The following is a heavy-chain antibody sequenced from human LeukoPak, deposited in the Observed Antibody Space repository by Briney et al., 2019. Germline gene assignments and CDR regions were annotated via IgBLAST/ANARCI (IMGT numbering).Heavy chain of an antibody. CDR2: IIPIFGTA. CDR1: GGTFSSYA. J-gene: IGHJ5*02. V-gene: IGHV1-69*05. CDR3: ARDRQPGGRTNWFDP. D-gene: IGHD3-16*01. Sequence: SVKVSCKASGGTFSSYAISWVRQAPGQGLEWMGGIIPIFGTANYAQKFQGRVTITTDESTSTAYMELSSLRSEDTAVYYCARDRQPGGRTNWFDPWGQGTLVTVSS.